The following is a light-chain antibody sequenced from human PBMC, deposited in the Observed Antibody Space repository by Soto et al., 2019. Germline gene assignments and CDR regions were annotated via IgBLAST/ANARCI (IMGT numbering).Light chain of an antibody. CDR3: CSYAGSYTWV. CDR1: SSVVGGYNY. J-gene: IGLJ3*02. CDR2: DVS. Sequence: QSALTQPRSVSGSPGQSVTIACTGTSSVVGGYNYVSWYQQHPGKVPKLMIHDVSKRPSGVPDRFSGSKSGNTASLTISGLQAEDEADYHCCSYAGSYTWVFGGGTKVTVL. V-gene: IGLV2-11*01.